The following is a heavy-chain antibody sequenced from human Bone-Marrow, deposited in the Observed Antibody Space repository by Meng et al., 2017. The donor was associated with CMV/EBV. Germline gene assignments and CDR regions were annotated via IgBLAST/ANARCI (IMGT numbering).Heavy chain of an antibody. CDR1: GGTFSSYT. Sequence: SVKVSCKASGGTFSSYTISWVRQAPGQGLEWMGRIIPILGIANYAQRFQGRVTITTDESTSTAYMELSSLRFEDTAVYYCARSASAIGASSGWYRSDDWGQGTLVTVSS. D-gene: IGHD6-19*01. CDR2: IIPILGIA. J-gene: IGHJ4*02. CDR3: ARSASAIGASSGWYRSDD. V-gene: IGHV1-69*02.